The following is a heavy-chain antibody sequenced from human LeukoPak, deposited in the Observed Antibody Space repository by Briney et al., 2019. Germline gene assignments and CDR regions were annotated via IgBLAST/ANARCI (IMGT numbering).Heavy chain of an antibody. CDR3: ARQAYYDSSGYSTIEDY. CDR2: IYPGVSDT. J-gene: IGHJ4*02. CDR1: GYSFTSYW. Sequence: GESLKISCKGSGYSFTSYWIGWVCQMPGKGLEWMGIIYPGVSDTRYSPSFQGQVTISADKSISTAYLQWSSLKASDTAMYYCARQAYYDSSGYSTIEDYWGQGTLVTVSS. D-gene: IGHD3-22*01. V-gene: IGHV5-51*01.